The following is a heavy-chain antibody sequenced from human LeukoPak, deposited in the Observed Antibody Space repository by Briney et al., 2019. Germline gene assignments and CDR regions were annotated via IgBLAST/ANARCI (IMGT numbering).Heavy chain of an antibody. Sequence: ASVKVSCKASGYTFTGYYMHWVRQAPGQGPEWMGWINPNSGGTKYAQKFQGRVTMTRDTSISTAYMELSRLRSDDTAVYYCARDIRGYYYDSSGHDYWGQGTLVTVSS. D-gene: IGHD3-22*01. CDR2: INPNSGGT. CDR1: GYTFTGYY. CDR3: ARDIRGYYYDSSGHDY. J-gene: IGHJ4*02. V-gene: IGHV1-2*02.